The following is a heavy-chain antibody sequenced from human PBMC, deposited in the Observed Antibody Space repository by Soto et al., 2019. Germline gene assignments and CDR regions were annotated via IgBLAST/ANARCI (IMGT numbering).Heavy chain of an antibody. CDR1: GFTFSRAA. Sequence: QVQLVESGGGVVQPGRSLRLSCAASGFTFSRAAMHWVRQAPGKGLEWVAVMSYDGNNEYYADSVKGRFTISRDNXKKPLYLQMNSLRDEDTAVYYCARGLSTRGWYQADWGQRTLVTVST. CDR3: ARGLSTRGWYQAD. J-gene: IGHJ4*02. CDR2: MSYDGNNE. V-gene: IGHV3-30-3*01. D-gene: IGHD6-19*01.